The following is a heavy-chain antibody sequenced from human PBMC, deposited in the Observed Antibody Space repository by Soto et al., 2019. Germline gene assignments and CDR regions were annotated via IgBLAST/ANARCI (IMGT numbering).Heavy chain of an antibody. CDR2: IKSDGSST. D-gene: IGHD3-3*01. CDR3: ATSTYYDFWSGYSGGYYGMDV. J-gene: IGHJ6*02. Sequence: GGSLRLSCAASGFTFRSSCMHWVRQAPGKGLVWVSRIKSDGSSTSYADSVKGRFTISRDNAKNTLYLQMNSLRAEDTAVYYCATSTYYDFWSGYSGGYYGMDVWGQGTTVTVSS. V-gene: IGHV3-74*01. CDR1: GFTFRSSC.